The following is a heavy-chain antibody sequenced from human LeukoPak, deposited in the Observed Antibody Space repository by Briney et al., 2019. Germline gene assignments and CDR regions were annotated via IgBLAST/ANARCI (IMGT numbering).Heavy chain of an antibody. V-gene: IGHV4-39*07. Sequence: SETLSLTCTVSGGSISSSSYYWGWIRQPPGKGLEWIGSIYYSGSTYYNPSLKSRVTISVDTSKNQFSLKLSSVTAADTAVYYCARGPATIVVVPAAGFDYWGQGTLVTVSS. D-gene: IGHD2-2*01. CDR1: GGSISSSSYY. J-gene: IGHJ4*02. CDR2: IYYSGST. CDR3: ARGPATIVVVPAAGFDY.